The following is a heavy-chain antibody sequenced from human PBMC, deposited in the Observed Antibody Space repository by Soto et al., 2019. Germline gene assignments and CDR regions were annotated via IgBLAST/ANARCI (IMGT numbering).Heavy chain of an antibody. D-gene: IGHD3-22*01. J-gene: IGHJ4*02. CDR1: GYTCSAYG. CDR2: VSTNNANT. Sequence: QVQLVQSGPEVKMPGASVRVSCKTSGYTCSAYGLAWLRQAPGQRPEWMGWVSTNNANTNYAQRFQGRVTMTTDTSTTSTYMELTSLRSDDTAVYYCARELNTDSSAYYSFAYWGQGTLVTVSS. V-gene: IGHV1-18*01. CDR3: ARELNTDSSAYYSFAY.